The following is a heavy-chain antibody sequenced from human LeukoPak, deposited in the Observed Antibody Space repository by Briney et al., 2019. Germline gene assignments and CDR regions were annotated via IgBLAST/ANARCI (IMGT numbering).Heavy chain of an antibody. J-gene: IGHJ6*02. D-gene: IGHD5-12*01. Sequence: PGGSLRLSCAASGFTFSDYYMSWIRQAPGKGLEWVSYISSSGSTVYYADSVKGRFTISRDNAKNSLYLQMNSLRAEDTAVYYCARDYSGYDPYYGMDVWGQGTTVTVSS. CDR2: ISSSGSTV. CDR3: ARDYSGYDPYYGMDV. V-gene: IGHV3-11*01. CDR1: GFTFSDYY.